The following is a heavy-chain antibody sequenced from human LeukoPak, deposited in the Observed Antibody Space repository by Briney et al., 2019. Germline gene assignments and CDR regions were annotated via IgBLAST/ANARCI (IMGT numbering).Heavy chain of an antibody. CDR3: ARAQTYYCSSTSCYFAY. Sequence: GASVKVSCKASGYTFTSYYMHWVRQAPGQGLEWMGIINPSGGSTSYARKFQGRVTMTRDTSTSTVYMELSSLRSEDTAVYYCARAQTYYCSSTSCYFAYWGQGTLVTVSS. D-gene: IGHD2-2*01. CDR1: GYTFTSYY. CDR2: INPSGGST. J-gene: IGHJ4*02. V-gene: IGHV1-46*03.